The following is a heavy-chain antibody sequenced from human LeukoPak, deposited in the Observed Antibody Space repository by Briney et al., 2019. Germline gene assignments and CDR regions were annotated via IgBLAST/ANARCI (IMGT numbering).Heavy chain of an antibody. V-gene: IGHV3-30*02. CDR3: AKSYDILTGWADY. Sequence: RGSLRLSCAASGFTFSSYGMHWVRQAPGKGLEWVAFIRYDGSNKYYADSVKGRFTISRDNSKNTLYLQMNSLRAEDTAVYYCAKSYDILTGWADYWGQGTLVTVSS. CDR2: IRYDGSNK. D-gene: IGHD3-9*01. J-gene: IGHJ4*02. CDR1: GFTFSSYG.